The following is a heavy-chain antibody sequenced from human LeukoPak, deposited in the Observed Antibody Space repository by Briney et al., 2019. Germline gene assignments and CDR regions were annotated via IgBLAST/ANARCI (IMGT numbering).Heavy chain of an antibody. D-gene: IGHD3-3*01. CDR2: ISSSSSYI. J-gene: IGHJ4*02. CDR3: ARVGGNDFWSGYPEY. Sequence: GGSLRLSCAAPGFTFSSYSMNWVRQAPGKGLEWVSSISSSSSYIYYADSVKGRFTISRDNAKNSLYLQMNSLRAEDTAVYYCARVGGNDFWSGYPEYWGQGTLVTVSS. CDR1: GFTFSSYS. V-gene: IGHV3-21*01.